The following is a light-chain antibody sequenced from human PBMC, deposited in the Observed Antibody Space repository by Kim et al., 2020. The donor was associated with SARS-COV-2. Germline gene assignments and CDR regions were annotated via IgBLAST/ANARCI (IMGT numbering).Light chain of an antibody. V-gene: IGLV1-40*01. CDR3: QSYDSSLSGWV. Sequence: RVTSPCTGSSSNIGAGYDVHWYQQLPGTAPKRLIYGNSNRPSGVPDRFSGSKSGTSASLAITGLQAEDEADYYCQSYDSSLSGWVFGGGTQLTVL. CDR1: SSNIGAGYD. CDR2: GNS. J-gene: IGLJ3*02.